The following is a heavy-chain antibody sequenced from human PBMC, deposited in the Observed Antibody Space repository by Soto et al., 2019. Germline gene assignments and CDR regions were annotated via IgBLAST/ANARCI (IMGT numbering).Heavy chain of an antibody. D-gene: IGHD6-13*01. Sequence: GGSLRLSCVASGFTFSNFAMAWVRQAPGEGPEWVSAISGSGDDTFYADSMKGRFTISRDNSKNTLYLQMNSLRAEDTAVYYCAKDALYSSSWYGYFFDYWGQGTLVTVSS. J-gene: IGHJ4*02. CDR1: GFTFSNFA. CDR2: ISGSGDDT. V-gene: IGHV3-23*01. CDR3: AKDALYSSSWYGYFFDY.